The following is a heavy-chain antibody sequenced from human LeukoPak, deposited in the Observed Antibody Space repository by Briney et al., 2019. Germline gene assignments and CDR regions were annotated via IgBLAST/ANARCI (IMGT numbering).Heavy chain of an antibody. Sequence: PGGSLRLSCAASGFTFDDYGMSWVRQAPGKGLERVSGINWNGGSIGYADSVKGRFTISRDNAKNSLYLQMNSLRAEDTAVYYCARGVVAAQYFDYWGQGTLVTVSS. CDR3: ARGVVAAQYFDY. D-gene: IGHD2-15*01. J-gene: IGHJ4*02. CDR2: INWNGGSI. CDR1: GFTFDDYG. V-gene: IGHV3-20*04.